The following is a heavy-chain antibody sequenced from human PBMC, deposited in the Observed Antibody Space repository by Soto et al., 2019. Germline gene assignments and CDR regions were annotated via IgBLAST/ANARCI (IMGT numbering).Heavy chain of an antibody. CDR2: ISTYSGNT. J-gene: IGHJ4*02. CDR3: ARDNGYYDL. V-gene: IGHV1-18*04. Sequence: ASVKVSCKTSGYTFSTYSINWVRQAPGQGLEWMAWISTYSGNTHYAERVQGRVTVTLDKSARTAFMELGGLTCDDTAVYYCARDNGYYDLWGQGTLVTAPQ. CDR1: GYTFSTYS.